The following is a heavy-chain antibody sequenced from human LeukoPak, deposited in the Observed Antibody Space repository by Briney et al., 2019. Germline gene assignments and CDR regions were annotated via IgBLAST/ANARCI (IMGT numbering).Heavy chain of an antibody. CDR1: GYTFTSYG. J-gene: IGHJ6*02. D-gene: IGHD6-19*01. V-gene: IGHV1-18*01. Sequence: GASVKVSCKASGYTFTSYGISWVRQAPGQGLEWMGWISAYNGNTNYAQKLQGRVTMTTDTSTSTAYMELRSLRSDDTAVYYCARGLASSGWYGYYYYGMDVWGQGTTVTVSS. CDR2: ISAYNGNT. CDR3: ARGLASSGWYGYYYYGMDV.